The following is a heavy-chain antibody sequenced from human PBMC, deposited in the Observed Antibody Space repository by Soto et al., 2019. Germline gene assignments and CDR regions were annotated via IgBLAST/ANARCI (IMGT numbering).Heavy chain of an antibody. V-gene: IGHV4-59*01. CDR2: IYYSGST. CDR3: ASHNDYGGGLRRHNHYSYTDV. D-gene: IGHD3-3*01. CDR1: GGSISSYY. Sequence: SETLSLTCTVSGGSISSYYWSWIRQPPGKGLEWIGYIYYSGSTNYNPSLKSRVTISVDTSKNQFSLKLSSVTAADTAVYYWASHNDYGGGLRRHNHYSYTDVRGNRTTVPV. J-gene: IGHJ6*03.